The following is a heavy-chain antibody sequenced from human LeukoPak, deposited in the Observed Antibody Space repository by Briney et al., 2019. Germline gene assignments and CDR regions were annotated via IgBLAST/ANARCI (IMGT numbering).Heavy chain of an antibody. J-gene: IGHJ4*02. V-gene: IGHV1-69*13. CDR3: AGGYSYGPTDFDY. D-gene: IGHD5-18*01. Sequence: AAVTVSPTAPAGTFTTYDISRVRQPPGQGHEWMGGIIPIFGTANYAQKFQGRVTITADESTSTAYMELSSLRSEDTAVYYCAGGYSYGPTDFDYWGQGTLVTVSS. CDR1: AGTFTTYD. CDR2: IIPIFGTA.